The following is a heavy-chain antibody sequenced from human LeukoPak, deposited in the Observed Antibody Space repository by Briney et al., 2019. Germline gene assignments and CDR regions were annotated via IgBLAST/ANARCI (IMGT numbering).Heavy chain of an antibody. CDR2: VYYSGST. V-gene: IGHV4-39*01. Sequence: SETLSLTCTVSGGSISRSSYYWGWIRQPPGKGLEWIGSVYYSGSTYYNPSLKSRVTIFVDTSKNQFSLKLSSVTAADTAVYYCATIQRDHAFDIWGQGTMVTVSS. CDR1: GGSISRSSYY. D-gene: IGHD6-25*01. CDR3: ATIQRDHAFDI. J-gene: IGHJ3*02.